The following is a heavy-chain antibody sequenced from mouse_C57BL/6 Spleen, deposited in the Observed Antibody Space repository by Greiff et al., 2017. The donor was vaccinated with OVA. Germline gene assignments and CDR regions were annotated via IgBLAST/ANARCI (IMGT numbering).Heavy chain of an antibody. Sequence: QVQLKESGAELLRPGASVTLSCKASGYTFTDYEMHWVKQTPVHGLEWIGAIDPETGGTAYNQKLKGQAILPADKSSSKAYMELRSLTSEESAVYYCTREDVDYYAIDYWGQGTSVTVSS. CDR1: GYTFTDYE. J-gene: IGHJ4*01. CDR3: TREDVDYYAIDY. CDR2: IDPETGGT. V-gene: IGHV1-15*01.